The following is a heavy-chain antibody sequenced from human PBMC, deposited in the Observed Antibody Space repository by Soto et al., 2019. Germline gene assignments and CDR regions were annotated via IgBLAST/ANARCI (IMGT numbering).Heavy chain of an antibody. CDR2: ISSDGSRL. J-gene: IGHJ5*02. V-gene: IGHV3-74*01. Sequence: GGSLRLSCAASGFTFDDYAMHWVRQAPGKGLVWVSRISSDGSRLDYADSVKGRFTISRDNARNTLYLQMNSLRVEDTAVYYCANYGDLPWGQGTLVTVSS. CDR1: GFTFDDYA. D-gene: IGHD4-17*01. CDR3: ANYGDLP.